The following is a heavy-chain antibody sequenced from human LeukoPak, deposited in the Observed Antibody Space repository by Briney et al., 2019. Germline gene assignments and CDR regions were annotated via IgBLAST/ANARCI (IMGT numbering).Heavy chain of an antibody. CDR3: AKPDYGDTYFDY. CDR2: ISWNSGSI. J-gene: IGHJ4*02. D-gene: IGHD4-17*01. Sequence: GRSLRLSCAASGFTFDDYAMHWVRQAPGKGLEWVSGISWNSGSIGYADSAKGRFTISRDNAKNSLYLQMNSLRAEDTALYYCAKPDYGDTYFDYWGQGTLVTVSS. V-gene: IGHV3-9*01. CDR1: GFTFDDYA.